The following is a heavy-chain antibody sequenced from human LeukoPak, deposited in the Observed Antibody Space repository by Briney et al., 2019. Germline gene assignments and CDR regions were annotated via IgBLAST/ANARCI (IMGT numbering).Heavy chain of an antibody. CDR1: GGSISSYY. J-gene: IGHJ4*02. V-gene: IGHV4-59*08. CDR2: IYYSGST. D-gene: IGHD3-9*01. Sequence: SETLSLTCTVSGGSISSYYWSWIRQPPGKGLEWIGYIYYSGSTNYNPSLKSRVTISVDTSKNQFSLKLSSVTAADTAVYHCARTLILTGYYVFDYWGQGTLVTVSS. CDR3: ARTLILTGYYVFDY.